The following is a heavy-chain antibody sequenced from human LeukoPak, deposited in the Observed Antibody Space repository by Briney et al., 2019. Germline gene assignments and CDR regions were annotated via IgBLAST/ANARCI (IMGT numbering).Heavy chain of an antibody. J-gene: IGHJ3*02. CDR1: GFTFSSYD. CDR2: IGTAGDT. Sequence: GGSLRLSCAASGFTFSSYDMHWVRQATGKGLEWVSAIGTAGDTYYPGSVKGRFTISRGNSKNTLYLQMNSLRAEDTAVYYCARDPPYTTGAAFDIWGQGTLVTVSS. CDR3: ARDPPYTTGAAFDI. V-gene: IGHV3-13*01. D-gene: IGHD1-1*01.